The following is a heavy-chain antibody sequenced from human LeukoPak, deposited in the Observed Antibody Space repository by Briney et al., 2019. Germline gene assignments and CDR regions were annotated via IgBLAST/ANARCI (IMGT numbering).Heavy chain of an antibody. CDR2: ISYDGTNE. CDR3: ARDLWWYTQRGDY. D-gene: IGHD4-23*01. Sequence: PGGSLRLSCAASGFTFTRFSMHWVRQAPGKGLEWVAVISYDGTNEYSADSVKGRFAISRDNSKNTLYLQMNSLRSNDTAVYFCARDLWWYTQRGDYWGQGTLVTVSS. J-gene: IGHJ4*02. V-gene: IGHV3-30*09. CDR1: GFTFTRFS.